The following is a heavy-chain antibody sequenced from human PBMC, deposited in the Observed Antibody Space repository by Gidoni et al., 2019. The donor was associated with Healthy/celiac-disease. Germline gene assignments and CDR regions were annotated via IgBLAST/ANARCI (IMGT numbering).Heavy chain of an antibody. Sequence: QVLMVHSGAEVKKPGASVKVSCKASGYPFTGYYMHWVRQAPGQGLEWMGWINPNSVGTNYAQKFQGRVTVTRDTSISTAYMELSRLRSDDTAVYYCARDTAMVHDAFDIWGQGTMVTVSS. J-gene: IGHJ3*02. V-gene: IGHV1-2*02. CDR2: INPNSVGT. CDR1: GYPFTGYY. D-gene: IGHD5-18*01. CDR3: ARDTAMVHDAFDI.